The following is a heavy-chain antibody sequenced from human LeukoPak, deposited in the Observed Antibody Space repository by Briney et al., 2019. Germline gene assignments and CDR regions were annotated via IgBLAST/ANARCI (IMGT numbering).Heavy chain of an antibody. CDR2: ISWNSGSI. D-gene: IGHD5-18*01. CDR1: GFTFSSYW. V-gene: IGHV3-9*01. CDR3: AKAPVDTATPGAFDI. J-gene: IGHJ3*02. Sequence: PGGSLRLSCAASGFTFSSYWMSWVRLAPGKGLEWVSGISWNSGSIGYADSVKGRFTISRDNAKNSLYLQMNSLRAEDTALYYCAKAPVDTATPGAFDIWGQGTMVTVSS.